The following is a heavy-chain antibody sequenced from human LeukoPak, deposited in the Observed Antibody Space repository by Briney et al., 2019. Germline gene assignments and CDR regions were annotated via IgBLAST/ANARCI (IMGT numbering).Heavy chain of an antibody. D-gene: IGHD6-19*01. Sequence: GGSLRLSCAASGFTFSSYAMSWVRQAPGKGLEWVSATSGSGGSTYYADSVKGRFTISRDNSKNTLYLQMNSLRAEDTAVYYCAKDLAAYSSGWLYYFDYWGQGTLVTVSS. CDR2: TSGSGGST. CDR3: AKDLAAYSSGWLYYFDY. CDR1: GFTFSSYA. J-gene: IGHJ4*02. V-gene: IGHV3-23*01.